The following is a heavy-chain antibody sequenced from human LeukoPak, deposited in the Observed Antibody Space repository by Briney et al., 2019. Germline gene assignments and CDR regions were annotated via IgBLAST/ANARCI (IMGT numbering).Heavy chain of an antibody. J-gene: IGHJ4*02. CDR3: AKDPRASPRYYFDY. CDR1: GFTFDDYA. V-gene: IGHV3-9*01. CDR2: ISWNSGSI. Sequence: GRSLRLSCAASGFTFDDYAMHWVRQAPGKGLEWVSGISWNSGSIGYADSVKGRFTISRDNAKNSLYLQMNSLRAEDTALYYCAKDPRASPRYYFDYWGQGTLVTVSS.